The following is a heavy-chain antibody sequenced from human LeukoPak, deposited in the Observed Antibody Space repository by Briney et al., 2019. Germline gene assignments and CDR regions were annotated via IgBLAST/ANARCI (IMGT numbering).Heavy chain of an antibody. D-gene: IGHD7-27*01. CDR2: ITTGGPNT. CDR3: AKDGGLWVSAHWGDS. J-gene: IGHJ4*02. Sequence: PGGSLRLSCTASGFTFSSYTMSWVRQAPGKGLKWVSTITTGGPNTYYADSVKGRFTVSRDDSKNTLYLQMNSLRAEDTAVYYCAKDGGLWVSAHWGDSWGRGTLVTASP. CDR1: GFTFSSYT. V-gene: IGHV3-23*01.